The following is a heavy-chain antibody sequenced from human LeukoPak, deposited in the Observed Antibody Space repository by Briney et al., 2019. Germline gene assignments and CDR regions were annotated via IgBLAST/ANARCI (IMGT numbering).Heavy chain of an antibody. CDR3: ARAQPYYYDSSGYYYVESAFGI. V-gene: IGHV1-18*04. CDR2: ISAYNGNT. Sequence: ASVKVSCKASGYTFTGYYMHWVRQAPGQGLEWMGWISAYNGNTNYAQKLQGRVTMTTDTSTSTAYMELRSLRSDDTAVYYCARAQPYYYDSSGYYYVESAFGIWGQGTMVTVSS. CDR1: GYTFTGYY. J-gene: IGHJ3*02. D-gene: IGHD3-22*01.